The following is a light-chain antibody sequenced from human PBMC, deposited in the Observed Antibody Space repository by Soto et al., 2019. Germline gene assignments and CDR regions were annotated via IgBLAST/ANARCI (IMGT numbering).Light chain of an antibody. J-gene: IGLJ1*01. Sequence: QSALTQPRSVSGSPGQSVTISCTGTSSDVGGYNYVSWYQQHPDKAPKLMIYDVSKRPSGVPDRFSGSKSGNTASLTISGLQAEDGTDYYCCSFAGSYYVFGAGTKLTVL. CDR3: CSFAGSYYV. CDR1: SSDVGGYNY. CDR2: DVS. V-gene: IGLV2-11*01.